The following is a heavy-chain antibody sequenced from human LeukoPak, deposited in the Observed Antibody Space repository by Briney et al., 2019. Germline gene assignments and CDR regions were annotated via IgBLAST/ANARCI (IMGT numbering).Heavy chain of an antibody. CDR2: INEDGSST. CDR3: TTDTFGARDS. CDR1: GYTFSRYW. Sequence: PGGSLRLSCAASGYTFSRYWMHWVRQGPGKGLVWVSRINEDGSSTSYAESVRGRFTISRDNAKNTLYLQTNSLRAEDAAVYYCTTDTFGARDSWGQGTLVTVSS. J-gene: IGHJ4*02. V-gene: IGHV3-74*01. D-gene: IGHD3-10*01.